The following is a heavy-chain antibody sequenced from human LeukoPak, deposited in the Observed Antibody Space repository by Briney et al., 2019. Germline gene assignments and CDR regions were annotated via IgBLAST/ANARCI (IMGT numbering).Heavy chain of an antibody. D-gene: IGHD6-13*01. Sequence: SETLPLTCAVYGGSFSGYYWSWIRQHPGKGLEWIGYIYYSGSTYYNPSLKSRVTISVDTSKNQFSLKLSSVTAADTAVYYCASGSYSSSWYYFDYWGQGTLVTVSS. CDR3: ASGSYSSSWYYFDY. CDR2: IYYSGST. V-gene: IGHV4-31*11. CDR1: GGSFSGYY. J-gene: IGHJ4*02.